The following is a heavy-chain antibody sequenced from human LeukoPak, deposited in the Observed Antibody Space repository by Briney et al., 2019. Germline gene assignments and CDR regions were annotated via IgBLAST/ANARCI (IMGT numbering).Heavy chain of an antibody. CDR3: ARGHGGIFYWFDP. Sequence: GGSLRLSCAASGFTVSSNYMSWVRQAPGKGLEWVSVIYSGGSTYYADSVKGRFTISRDNSKNTLYLQMNSLRAEDTAVYYCARGHGGIFYWFDPWGQGTLVTVSS. D-gene: IGHD3-9*01. CDR1: GFTVSSNY. V-gene: IGHV3-53*01. J-gene: IGHJ5*02. CDR2: IYSGGST.